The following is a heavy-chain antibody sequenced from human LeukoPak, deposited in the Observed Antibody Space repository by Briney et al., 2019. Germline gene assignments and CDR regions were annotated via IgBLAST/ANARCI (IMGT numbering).Heavy chain of an antibody. CDR1: GYTFTGYY. J-gene: IGHJ6*02. Sequence: ASVKVSCKASGYTFTGYYMHWVRQAPGQGLEWMGWINPNSGGTNYAQKFQGRVTMTRDTSISTAYMELSRLRSDDTAVYYCARESYYGSGSYWKGLYYYYGMDVWGQGSTVTVSS. V-gene: IGHV1-2*02. CDR2: INPNSGGT. D-gene: IGHD3-10*01. CDR3: ARESYYGSGSYWKGLYYYYGMDV.